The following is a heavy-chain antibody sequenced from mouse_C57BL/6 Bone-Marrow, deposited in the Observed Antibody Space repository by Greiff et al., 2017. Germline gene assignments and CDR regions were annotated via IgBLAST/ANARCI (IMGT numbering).Heavy chain of an antibody. V-gene: IGHV14-4*01. CDR2: IDPENGYT. CDR1: GFTIKGDY. D-gene: IGHD6-1*01. Sequence: EVQLQESGAELVRPGASVKLSCTASGFTIKGDYMHWVKQTPEQGLEWIGRIDPENGYTDYASKFKGKATITADTSSNTAYLQLSRLTSEDTAVYYCTPLLDYWGQGTSVTVSS. J-gene: IGHJ4*01. CDR3: TPLLDY.